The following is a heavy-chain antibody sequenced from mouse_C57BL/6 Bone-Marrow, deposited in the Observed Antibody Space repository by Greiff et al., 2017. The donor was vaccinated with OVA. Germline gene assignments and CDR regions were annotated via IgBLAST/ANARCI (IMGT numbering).Heavy chain of an antibody. CDR2: ISNGGGST. CDR1: GFTFSDYY. Sequence: EVQRVESGGGLVQPGGSLKLSCAASGFTFSDYYMYWVRQTPEKRLEWVAYISNGGGSTYYPDTVKGRFTISRDNAKNTLYLQMSRLKSEDTAMYYCARRPPRGGLDWYFDVWGTGTTVTVSS. CDR3: ARRPPRGGLDWYFDV. V-gene: IGHV5-12*01. D-gene: IGHD6-1*01. J-gene: IGHJ1*03.